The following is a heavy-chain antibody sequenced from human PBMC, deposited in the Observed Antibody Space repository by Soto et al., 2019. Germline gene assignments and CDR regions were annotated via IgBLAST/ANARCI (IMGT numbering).Heavy chain of an antibody. V-gene: IGHV3-23*01. Sequence: EVQLLESGGGLVQPGGSLRLSCAASGFTFSSYAMSWVRQAPGKGLEWVSAISGSGGSTYYADSVKGRFTISRDNSKNTLYLQMNSLRAEDTAVYYCATETVIMTTSSNYYMDVWGKGTTVTVSS. CDR2: ISGSGGST. CDR1: GFTFSSYA. D-gene: IGHD4-4*01. CDR3: ATETVIMTTSSNYYMDV. J-gene: IGHJ6*03.